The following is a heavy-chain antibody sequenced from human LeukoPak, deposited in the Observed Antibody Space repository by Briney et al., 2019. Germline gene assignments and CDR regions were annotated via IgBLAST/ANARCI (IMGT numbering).Heavy chain of an antibody. J-gene: IGHJ4*02. D-gene: IGHD3-22*01. CDR2: IKQDGSET. CDR1: GFTFSSYW. Sequence: GGSLRLSCAASGFTFSSYWMNWVRQAPGKGLEWVANIKQDGSETYYVDSVKGRFTISRDNAKNSLYLQMNSLRAEDTAVYYCAKLLYYYDSSQPYWGQGTLVTVSS. V-gene: IGHV3-7*03. CDR3: AKLLYYYDSSQPY.